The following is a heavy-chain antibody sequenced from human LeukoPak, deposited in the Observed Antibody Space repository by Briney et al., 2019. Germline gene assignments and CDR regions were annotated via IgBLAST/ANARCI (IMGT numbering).Heavy chain of an antibody. CDR2: ISSSGSTI. Sequence: GGSLRLSSAASGFTFSDYYMSWIRQAPGKGLEWVSYISSSGSTIYYADSVKGRFTISRDNAKNSLYLQMNSLRAEDTAVYYCASAPISKTNYFDYWGQGTLVTVSS. J-gene: IGHJ4*02. V-gene: IGHV3-11*01. CDR3: ASAPISKTNYFDY. CDR1: GFTFSDYY. D-gene: IGHD2-2*01.